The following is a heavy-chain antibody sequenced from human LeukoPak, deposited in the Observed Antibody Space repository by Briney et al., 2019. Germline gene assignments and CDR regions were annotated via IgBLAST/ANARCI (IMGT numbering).Heavy chain of an antibody. CDR2: IYHSGST. V-gene: IGHV4-30-2*01. D-gene: IGHD1/OR15-1a*01. CDR3: ARGPNTYYMDV. Sequence: SETLSLTCTVSGGSISSGGYYWSWIRQPPGKGLEWIGYIYHSGSTYYNPSLKSRVTISVDRSKNQFSLKLSSVTAADTAVYYCARGPNTYYMDVWGKGTTVTVSS. CDR1: GGSISSGGYY. J-gene: IGHJ6*03.